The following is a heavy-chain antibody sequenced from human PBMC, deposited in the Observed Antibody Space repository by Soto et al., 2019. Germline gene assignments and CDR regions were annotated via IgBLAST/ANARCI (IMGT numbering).Heavy chain of an antibody. J-gene: IGHJ5*01. V-gene: IGHV1-69*01. CDR2: IIPIFGTA. CDR3: ARDVEVAGTKRWFDS. D-gene: IGHD6-19*01. CDR1: GGTFSSYA. Sequence: QVQLVQSGADVKKSGSSVKVSCKVSGGTFSSYAINWVRQAPGQGLEWMGGIIPIFGTANYAQKFQDRVTISADGSTSTAYVEVSSLRSEDTAMYYCARDVEVAGTKRWFDSWGQGTLVTVSS.